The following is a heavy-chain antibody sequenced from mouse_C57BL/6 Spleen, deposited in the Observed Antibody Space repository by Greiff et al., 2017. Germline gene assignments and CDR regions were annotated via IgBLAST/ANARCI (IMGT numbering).Heavy chain of an antibody. CDR2: SYPGDGDT. D-gene: IGHD1-1*01. CDR1: GYAFSSSW. CDR3: ARCDYGSNFDY. Sequence: VKLMESGPELVKPGASVKISCKASGYAFSSSWMNWVKQRPGKGLEWIGRSYPGDGDTNYNGKFKGKATLTADKSSSTAYMQLSSLTSEDSAVYFCARCDYGSNFDYWGQGTTLTVSS. J-gene: IGHJ2*01. V-gene: IGHV1-82*01.